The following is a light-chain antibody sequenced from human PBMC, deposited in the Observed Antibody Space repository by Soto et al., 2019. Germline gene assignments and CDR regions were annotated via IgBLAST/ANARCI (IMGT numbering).Light chain of an antibody. CDR1: QGIIDY. J-gene: IGKJ1*01. CDR3: QKYDTAPQT. CDR2: AAS. V-gene: IGKV1-27*01. Sequence: DIQMTQSPSSLSASVGDTVTITCRASQGIIDYLAWYQQRPGNVPKLLIYAASTLQTGVPSRFSGSGAGTDFTLTISSLQPEDVATYYCQKYDTAPQTFGQGTRVEIK.